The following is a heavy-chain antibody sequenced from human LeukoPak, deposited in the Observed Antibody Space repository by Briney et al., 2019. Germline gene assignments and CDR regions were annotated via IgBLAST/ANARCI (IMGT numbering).Heavy chain of an antibody. CDR3: ARRKGDYGGNPIDY. D-gene: IGHD4-23*01. CDR2: INLNSGGT. J-gene: IGHJ4*02. CDR1: GYTFTGYY. Sequence: ASVKVSCKASGYTFTGYYMHWVRQAPGQGLEWMGWINLNSGGTNYAQKFQGRVTMTRDTSISTAYMELSRLRSDDTAVYYCARRKGDYGGNPIDYWGQGTPVTVSS. V-gene: IGHV1-2*02.